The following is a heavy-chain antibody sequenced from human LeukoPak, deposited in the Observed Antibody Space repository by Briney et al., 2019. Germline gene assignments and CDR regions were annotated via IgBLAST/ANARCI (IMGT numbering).Heavy chain of an antibody. Sequence: PGGSLRLSCAASGFTFDDYGMSWVRQAPGKGLEWVSGINWNGGSTGYADSVKGRFTISRDNAKNSLYLQMNSLRAEDTALYYCARGRYYDILGQDYMDVWGKGTTVTISS. D-gene: IGHD3-9*01. CDR2: INWNGGST. CDR1: GFTFDDYG. V-gene: IGHV3-20*04. CDR3: ARGRYYDILGQDYMDV. J-gene: IGHJ6*03.